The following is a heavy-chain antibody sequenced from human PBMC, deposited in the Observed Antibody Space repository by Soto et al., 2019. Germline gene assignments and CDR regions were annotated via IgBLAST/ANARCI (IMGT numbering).Heavy chain of an antibody. CDR1: GFTFSSYS. CDR2: ISSSSSYI. V-gene: IGHV3-21*01. CDR3: ARDQKNPASLYGMDV. J-gene: IGHJ6*02. Sequence: GGSLRLSCAASGFTFSSYSMNWVRQAPGKGLEWVSSISSSSSYIYYADSVKGRFTISRDNAKNSLYLQMNSLRAGDTAVYYCARDQKNPASLYGMDVWGQGTTVTVSS.